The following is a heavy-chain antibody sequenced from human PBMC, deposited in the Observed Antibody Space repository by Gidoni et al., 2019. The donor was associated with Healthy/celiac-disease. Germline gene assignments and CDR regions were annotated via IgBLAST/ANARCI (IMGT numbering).Heavy chain of an antibody. CDR2: IYHSGST. V-gene: IGHV4-4*02. CDR3: ARKTPYGSGSYYNGGYYYYGMDV. CDR1: GGSISSSNW. D-gene: IGHD3-10*01. Sequence: QVQLQESGPGLVKPSGTLSLTCAVSGGSISSSNWWRWVRQPPGKGLEWIGEIYHSGSTNYNPSLKSRVTISVDKSKNQFSLKLSSVTAADTAVYYCARKTPYGSGSYYNGGYYYYGMDVWGQGTTVTVSS. J-gene: IGHJ6*02.